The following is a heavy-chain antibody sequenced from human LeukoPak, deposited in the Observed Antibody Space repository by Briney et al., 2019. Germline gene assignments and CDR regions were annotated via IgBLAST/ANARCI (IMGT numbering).Heavy chain of an antibody. V-gene: IGHV3-7*01. Sequence: GGSLRLSCAAAGFSFTTYWVGWVRQDPGKGLEGVANIKQDESSQYYVDAVMGRFTISRDNAKNSLNLQMNRLRGGDTAVYFCARLGPVTKDHYCDYWGQGTLVTVSS. CDR3: ARLGPVTKDHYCDY. J-gene: IGHJ4*02. CDR2: IKQDESSQ. CDR1: GFSFTTYW. D-gene: IGHD4-17*01.